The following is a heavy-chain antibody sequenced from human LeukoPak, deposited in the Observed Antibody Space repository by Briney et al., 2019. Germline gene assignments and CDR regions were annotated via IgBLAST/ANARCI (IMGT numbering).Heavy chain of an antibody. V-gene: IGHV1-18*01. CDR2: ISAYNGNT. D-gene: IGHD1-26*01. Sequence: ASVKVSCKASGYTFTSYGISWVRQAPGQGLEWMGWISAYNGNTNYAQKLQGRVTMTTDTSTSTAYMGLRSLRSDDTAVYYCARDFRSGSPGWFDPWGQGTLVTVSS. CDR1: GYTFTSYG. CDR3: ARDFRSGSPGWFDP. J-gene: IGHJ5*02.